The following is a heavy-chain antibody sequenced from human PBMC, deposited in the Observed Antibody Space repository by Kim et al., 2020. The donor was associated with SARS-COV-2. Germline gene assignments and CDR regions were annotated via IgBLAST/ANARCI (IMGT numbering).Heavy chain of an antibody. Sequence: SETLSLTCTVSGGSFSSYYWSWIRHPPGKGLEWIGYIYYSGNTNYNPSLKSRVTISVDTSKNQFSLKLTSVTAADTAVYYCARDVGYSYGFDYDYGMDVWGQGKTGTASS. V-gene: IGHV4-59*01. D-gene: IGHD5-18*01. CDR3: ARDVGYSYGFDYDYGMDV. CDR2: IYYSGNT. J-gene: IGHJ6*02. CDR1: GGSFSSYY.